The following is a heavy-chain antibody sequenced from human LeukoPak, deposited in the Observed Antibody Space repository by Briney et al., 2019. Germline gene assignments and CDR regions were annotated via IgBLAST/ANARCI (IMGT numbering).Heavy chain of an antibody. CDR2: ITGGGGGT. J-gene: IGHJ4*02. CDR3: AKGSDSGWYGAYFDY. V-gene: IGHV3-23*01. Sequence: GGSLRLSCAASGFTISSYAMSWVRQAPGKGLEWVSAITGGGGGTYYADSVKGRFTISRDNSKNTLYLQMNSLRAEDTAVYYCAKGSDSGWYGAYFDYWGQGTLVTVSS. D-gene: IGHD6-19*01. CDR1: GFTISSYA.